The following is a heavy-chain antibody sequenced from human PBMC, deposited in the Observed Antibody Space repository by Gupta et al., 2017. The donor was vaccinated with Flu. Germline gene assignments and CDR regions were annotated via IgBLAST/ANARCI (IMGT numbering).Heavy chain of an antibody. CDR1: GGTFSSYT. J-gene: IGHJ6*02. CDR2: IIPILGIA. D-gene: IGHD6-13*01. Sequence: QVQLVQSGAEVKKPGSSVKVSCKASGGTFSSYTISWVRQAPGQGLEWMGRIIPILGIANYAQKFQGRVTMTADKSTSTAYMELSSLRSEDTAVYYCARAHIAAAATQGPNYYYYGMDVWGQGTTVTVSS. CDR3: ARAHIAAAATQGPNYYYYGMDV. V-gene: IGHV1-69*02.